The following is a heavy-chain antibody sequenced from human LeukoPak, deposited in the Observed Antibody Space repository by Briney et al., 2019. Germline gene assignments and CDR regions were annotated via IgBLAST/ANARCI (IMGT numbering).Heavy chain of an antibody. D-gene: IGHD3-3*01. CDR3: ARDKGGQTLGLRFGVMDV. CDR2: INPNSGVR. V-gene: IGHV1-2*02. Sequence: ASVKVSCKASGYTFTGYYIHWVRQAPGQGLEWMGWINPNSGVRNYAQKLQGRVTMTTDTSTSTAYMELRSLRSDDTAVYYCARDKGGQTLGLRFGVMDVWGKGTTVTVSS. CDR1: GYTFTGYY. J-gene: IGHJ6*03.